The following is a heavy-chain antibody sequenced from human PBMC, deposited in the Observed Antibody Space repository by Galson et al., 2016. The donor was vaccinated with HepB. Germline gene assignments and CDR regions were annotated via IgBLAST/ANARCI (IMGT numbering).Heavy chain of an antibody. CDR1: GGSVTSPKYC. J-gene: IGHJ4*02. CDR2: IYDSGST. CDR3: ARVGGFDFWRGPSFYFDS. Sequence: SETLSLTCTVSGGSVTSPKYCWTWIRQPQGKGLEWIGNIYDSGSTLHNPSLRSRVTISLDTPKNQFSLRLSSVTAAGTAVYYCARVGGFDFWRGPSFYFDSGGQGTWVTASS. V-gene: IGHV4-61*01. D-gene: IGHD3-3*01.